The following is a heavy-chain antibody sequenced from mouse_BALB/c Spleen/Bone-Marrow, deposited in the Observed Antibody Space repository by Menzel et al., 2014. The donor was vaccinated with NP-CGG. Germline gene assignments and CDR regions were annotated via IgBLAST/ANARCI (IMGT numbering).Heavy chain of an antibody. CDR1: GYTFTSYW. CDR2: INPSNGRT. J-gene: IGHJ4*01. Sequence: QVQLQQSGAELVKPGTSVKLSCKTSGYTFTSYWMHWVKQRPGQGLEWIGEINPSNGRTNYNEKFKNKATLTVDKSPSTAYMQLSSLASEDSAVYFCARTYGDSPYFYGMDYWGQGTSVTVSS. V-gene: IGHV1S81*02. D-gene: IGHD2-13*01. CDR3: ARTYGDSPYFYGMDY.